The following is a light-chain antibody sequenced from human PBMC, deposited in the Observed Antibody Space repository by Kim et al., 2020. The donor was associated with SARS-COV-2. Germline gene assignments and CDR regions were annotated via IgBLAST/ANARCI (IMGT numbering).Light chain of an antibody. Sequence: NFMLTQPHSVSVSPGKTVTISCTRSSGRIASNYVQWYQQRPGSSPTTVIYEDNQRPSGVPDRFSGSIDRSSNSASLTISGLKTEDEADYYCQSYDSSANWVFGGGTQLTVL. CDR2: EDN. J-gene: IGLJ3*02. V-gene: IGLV6-57*01. CDR3: QSYDSSANWV. CDR1: SGRIASNY.